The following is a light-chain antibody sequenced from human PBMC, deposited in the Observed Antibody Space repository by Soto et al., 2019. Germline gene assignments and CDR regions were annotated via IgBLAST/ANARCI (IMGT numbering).Light chain of an antibody. CDR2: SNN. Sequence: SVLTQPPSASGTPGQRVTISCSGSNSNIGSNTVNWYQQLPGTAPKLLIYSNNQRPSGVPDRFSGSKSGTSASLAISGLQSEDEADYYCAPWDDSLNGPVFGGGTKLTVL. J-gene: IGLJ2*01. V-gene: IGLV1-44*01. CDR3: APWDDSLNGPV. CDR1: NSNIGSNT.